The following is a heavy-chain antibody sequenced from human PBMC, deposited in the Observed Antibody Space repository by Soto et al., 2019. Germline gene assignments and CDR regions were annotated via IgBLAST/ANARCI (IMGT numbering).Heavy chain of an antibody. D-gene: IGHD2-2*01. CDR2: INHSGST. J-gene: IGHJ6*03. Sequence: SETLSLTCAVYGGSFSGYYWSWIRQPPGKGLEWIGEINHSGSTNYNPSLKSRVTISVDTSKNQFSLKLSSVTAADTAVYYCARVYHCSSTSCRYYYYYMDVWGKGTTVTVSS. CDR3: ARVYHCSSTSCRYYYYYMDV. CDR1: GGSFSGYY. V-gene: IGHV4-34*01.